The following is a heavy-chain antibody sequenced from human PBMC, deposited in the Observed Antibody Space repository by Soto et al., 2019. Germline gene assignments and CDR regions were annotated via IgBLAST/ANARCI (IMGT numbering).Heavy chain of an antibody. J-gene: IGHJ4*02. V-gene: IGHV3-23*01. CDR3: ARRSSGWYFAY. CDR1: GFTFSSYA. D-gene: IGHD6-19*01. CDR2: ISGSGGST. Sequence: EVQLLESGGGLVQPGGSLRLSCAASGFTFSSYAMNWVRQAPGKGLEWVSVISGSGGSTYYADSVKGRCTISRDNSKNTLYLQMNSLRAEDTAVYYCARRSSGWYFAYWGQGTLVTVSS.